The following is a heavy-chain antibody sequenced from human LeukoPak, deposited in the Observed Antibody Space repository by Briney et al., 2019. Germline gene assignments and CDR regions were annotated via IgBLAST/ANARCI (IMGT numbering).Heavy chain of an antibody. Sequence: SETLSLTCTVSGASISSYYWSWIRQPPGKGLEWIGYIYYSGSTNYNPSLKSRVTISVDTSKNQFSLKLSSVTAADTAVYYCARLMLRFDPWGQGTLVTVSS. D-gene: IGHD2-8*01. J-gene: IGHJ5*02. CDR3: ARLMLRFDP. CDR1: GASISSYY. V-gene: IGHV4-59*01. CDR2: IYYSGST.